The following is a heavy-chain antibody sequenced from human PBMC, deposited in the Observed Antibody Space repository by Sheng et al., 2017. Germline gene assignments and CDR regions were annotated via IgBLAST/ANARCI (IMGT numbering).Heavy chain of an antibody. V-gene: IGHV3-30-3*01. J-gene: IGHJ3*01. CDR1: GFSFTTYD. CDR3: ATWIYDSSFHTTGAFDL. D-gene: IGHD6-6*01. CDR2: VSSDGNNK. Sequence: VQLAESGGGLVQPGRSLRLSCVVSGFSFTTYDMHWIRQAPGKGLEWVAVVSSDGNNKFYTQSVKGRFSVSRDISKSTLYLQMNNLKIEDTAMYFCATWIYDSSFHTTGAFDLWGRGTMVTVFS.